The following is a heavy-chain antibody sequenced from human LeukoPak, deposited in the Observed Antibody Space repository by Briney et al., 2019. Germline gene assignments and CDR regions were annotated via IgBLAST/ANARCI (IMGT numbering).Heavy chain of an antibody. CDR2: INSDGSST. V-gene: IGHV3-74*01. J-gene: IGHJ6*02. D-gene: IGHD2-2*01. CDR3: ARGSQRGAAANYFGMDV. CDR1: GFTLSSYW. Sequence: GGSLRLSCAASGFTLSSYWMHWVRQAPGKGLVWVSRINSDGSSTTYADSVKGRFTISRDNAKNTLYLQMNSLRAEDTAVYYCARGSQRGAAANYFGMDVWGQGTTVTVSS.